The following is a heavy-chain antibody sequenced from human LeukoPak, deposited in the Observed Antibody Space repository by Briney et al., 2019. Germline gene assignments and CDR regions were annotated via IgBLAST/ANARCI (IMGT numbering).Heavy chain of an antibody. J-gene: IGHJ5*02. V-gene: IGHV3-48*01. CDR2: ISSSSSTI. CDR1: GFTFSSYS. D-gene: IGHD3-9*01. Sequence: GSLRLSCAGSGFTFSSYSMNWVRQAPGKGLEWVSYISSSSSTIYYADSVKGRFTISRDNAKNSLYLQMNSLRADDTAVYYCARGNYDILTGQPKGWFDPWGQGTLVTVSS. CDR3: ARGNYDILTGQPKGWFDP.